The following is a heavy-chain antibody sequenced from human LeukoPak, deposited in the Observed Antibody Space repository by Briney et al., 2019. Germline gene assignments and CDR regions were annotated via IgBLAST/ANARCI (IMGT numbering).Heavy chain of an antibody. CDR2: INHSGST. CDR3: ARKRQDWVVAPDDY. Sequence: PSETLSLTCAVYGGSFSGYYWSWIRQPPGKGLEWIGEINHSGSTNYNPSLKSRVTISVDTSKNQFSLKLSSVTAADTAVYYCARKRQDWVVAPDDYWGQGTLVTVSS. J-gene: IGHJ4*02. V-gene: IGHV4-34*01. CDR1: GGSFSGYY. D-gene: IGHD3/OR15-3a*01.